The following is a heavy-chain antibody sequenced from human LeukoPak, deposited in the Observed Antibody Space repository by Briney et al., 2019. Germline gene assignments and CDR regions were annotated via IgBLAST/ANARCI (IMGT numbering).Heavy chain of an antibody. CDR1: GFTFSSYW. V-gene: IGHV3-7*01. Sequence: GGSLRLSCAASGFTFSSYWMSWVRPAPGKGLEWVANIKEDGSETYYVDSVKGRFTISRDNAKNSLYLQMNSLRAEDTAVYYCGYYDRSGYYYYFDYWGQGNLVTVSS. CDR3: GYYDRSGYYYYFDY. J-gene: IGHJ4*02. CDR2: IKEDGSET. D-gene: IGHD3-22*01.